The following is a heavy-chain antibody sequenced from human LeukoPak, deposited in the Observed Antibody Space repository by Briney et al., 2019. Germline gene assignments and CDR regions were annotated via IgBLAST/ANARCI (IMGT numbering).Heavy chain of an antibody. CDR3: ASEGGLDCSSTSCYMD. V-gene: IGHV1-2*02. CDR1: GYTFTGYY. Sequence: ASVKVSCKASGYTFTGYYMHWVRQAPGQGLEWMGWINPNSGGTNYAQKFQGRVTMTRDTPISTAYMELSRLRSDDTAVYYCASEGGLDCSSTSCYMDWGQGTLVTVSS. CDR2: INPNSGGT. J-gene: IGHJ4*02. D-gene: IGHD2-2*02.